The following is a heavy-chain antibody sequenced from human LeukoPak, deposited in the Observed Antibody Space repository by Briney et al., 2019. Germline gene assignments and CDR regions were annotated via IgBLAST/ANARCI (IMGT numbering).Heavy chain of an antibody. D-gene: IGHD1-14*01. J-gene: IGHJ4*02. CDR1: GFTFSNYG. Sequence: GGSLRLSCGASGFTFSNYGMLWVRQAPGKGLDWVAFIRYDGNNKLYADSVKGRLTISRDNSKNTLYLHINSLRAEDTAVYYCVKDNPLDYWGQGTLVIVSS. CDR3: VKDNPLDY. V-gene: IGHV3-30*02. CDR2: IRYDGNNK.